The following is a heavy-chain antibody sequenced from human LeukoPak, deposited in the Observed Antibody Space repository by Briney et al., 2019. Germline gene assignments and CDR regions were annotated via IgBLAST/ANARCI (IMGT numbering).Heavy chain of an antibody. Sequence: SVKVSCKASGYTFTSYYMHWVRQAPGQGLEWMGGIIPIFGTANYAQKFQGRVTITADESTSTACMELSSLRSEDTAVYYCARCESRDGYHPLSYWGQGTLVTVSS. CDR3: ARCESRDGYHPLSY. D-gene: IGHD5-24*01. CDR2: IIPIFGTA. V-gene: IGHV1-69*13. CDR1: GYTFTSYY. J-gene: IGHJ4*02.